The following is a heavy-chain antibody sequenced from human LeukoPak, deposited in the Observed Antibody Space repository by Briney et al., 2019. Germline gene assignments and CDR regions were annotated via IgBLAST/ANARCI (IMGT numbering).Heavy chain of an antibody. Sequence: ASVTVSCKASGYTFTSYAMHWVRQAPGQRLEWMGWINAGNGNTKYSQKFQGRVTITRDASASTAYMELSSLRSEDTAVYYCARAQTTMVRGGRAFDIWGQGTMVTVSS. CDR1: GYTFTSYA. CDR3: ARAQTTMVRGGRAFDI. CDR2: INAGNGNT. V-gene: IGHV1-3*01. D-gene: IGHD3-10*01. J-gene: IGHJ3*02.